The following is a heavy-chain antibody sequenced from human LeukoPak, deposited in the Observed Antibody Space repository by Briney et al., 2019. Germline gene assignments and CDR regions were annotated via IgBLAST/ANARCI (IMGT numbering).Heavy chain of an antibody. CDR1: GGSISNYY. CDR3: ARHYYGSGSYSVDFDY. J-gene: IGHJ4*02. Sequence: PSETLSLTCTVSGGSISNYYWGWIRQPPGKGLERIGFISYSGSTNYNPSLQSRVTISVDTSKSQFSLKLSSVTAADTAVYYCARHYYGSGSYSVDFDYLGQGTLVTVSS. CDR2: ISYSGST. V-gene: IGHV4-59*08. D-gene: IGHD3-10*01.